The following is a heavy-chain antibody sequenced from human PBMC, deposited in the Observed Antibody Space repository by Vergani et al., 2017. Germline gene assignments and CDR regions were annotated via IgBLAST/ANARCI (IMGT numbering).Heavy chain of an antibody. CDR3: SRGDYYCSGYYVDP. CDR2: IYSGDET. Sequence: ELQLVESGGGLVQPGGSLRLSCAASGSTVSGNYMTWVRQAPRTGLEWVSHIYSGDETYYADSVNGRVTISRDTSKNTLHLQINDVRVEYPAVYYCSRGDYYCSGYYVDPWGQGTLVTVSS. CDR1: GSTVSGNY. J-gene: IGHJ5*02. D-gene: IGHD3-10*01. V-gene: IGHV3-66*02.